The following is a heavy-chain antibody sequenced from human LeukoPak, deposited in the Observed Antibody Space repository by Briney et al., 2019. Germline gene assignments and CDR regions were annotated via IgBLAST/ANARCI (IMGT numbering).Heavy chain of an antibody. V-gene: IGHV4-59*01. CDR2: IYYSGST. J-gene: IGHJ4*02. CDR1: GGSISSYY. Sequence: PSETLSLTCTVSGGSISSYYWSWIRQPPGKGLEWIGYIYYSGSTNYNPSLKSRVTISVDTSKNQFSLKLSSVTAADTAVYYCARVKRDGYNLGVDYWGQGTLVTVSS. D-gene: IGHD5-24*01. CDR3: ARVKRDGYNLGVDY.